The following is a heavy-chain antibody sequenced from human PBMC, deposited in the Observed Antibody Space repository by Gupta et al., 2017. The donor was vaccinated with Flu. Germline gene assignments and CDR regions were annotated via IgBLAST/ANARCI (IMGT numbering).Heavy chain of an antibody. V-gene: IGHV4-61*02. CDR2: IYTSGST. Sequence: QVQLQESGPGLVKPSQTLSLTCTVSGGSISSGSYYWSWIQQPAGKGLEWIGRIYTSGSTNYNPTLKSRVTISVDTSKNQGSRKLSSVNDADTAVYYCARGDDTKGYSRSWYEGCAFDIWGQGTRVTVSS. CDR3: ARGDDTKGYSRSWYEGCAFDI. D-gene: IGHD6-13*01. J-gene: IGHJ3*02. CDR1: GGSISSGSYY.